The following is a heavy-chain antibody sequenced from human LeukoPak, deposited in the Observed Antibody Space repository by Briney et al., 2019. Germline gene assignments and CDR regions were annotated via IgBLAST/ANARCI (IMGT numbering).Heavy chain of an antibody. V-gene: IGHV4-59*08. D-gene: IGHD5-12*01. Sequence: SETLSLTCTVPGGSISSYYWSWIRQPPGKGLEWIGYIDYSGSTNNNPSLKGRVTISVDTSKNQFSLNLSSVTAADTAVYYCARLRGYSGYPDYWGQGTLVTVSS. CDR1: GGSISSYY. CDR3: ARLRGYSGYPDY. CDR2: IDYSGST. J-gene: IGHJ4*02.